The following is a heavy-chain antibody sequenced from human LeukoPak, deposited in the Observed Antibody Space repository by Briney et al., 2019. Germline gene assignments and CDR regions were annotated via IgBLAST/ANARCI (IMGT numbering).Heavy chain of an antibody. CDR2: IKQNGSEK. D-gene: IGHD1-1*01. CDR3: ARGGGNDEGAFDI. Sequence: PGGSLRLSCAASGFTFSNYWMSWVRQAPGKGLEWVANIKQNGSEKYYVDPVRGRFTISRDNAKNSLYLQMNSLRAEDTAVYYCARGGGNDEGAFDIWGQGTMVTVSS. CDR1: GFTFSNYW. J-gene: IGHJ3*02. V-gene: IGHV3-7*01.